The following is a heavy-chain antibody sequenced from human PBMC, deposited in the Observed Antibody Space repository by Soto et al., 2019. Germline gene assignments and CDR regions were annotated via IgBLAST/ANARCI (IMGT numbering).Heavy chain of an antibody. CDR3: ARKLEASIRRVEWFSYKWFDP. J-gene: IGHJ5*02. CDR2: ITFRGVT. CDR1: GDSLSGYA. Sequence: PSETLSLTCDVHGDSLSGYAWSWIRQPPGKGLEWIGEITFRGVTNYHPSLKSRPSMSVDTSKNRISPNVSSVTAADTALYFCARKLEASIRRVEWFSYKWFDPWGPGTLVTVSS. D-gene: IGHD3-9*01. V-gene: IGHV4-34*01.